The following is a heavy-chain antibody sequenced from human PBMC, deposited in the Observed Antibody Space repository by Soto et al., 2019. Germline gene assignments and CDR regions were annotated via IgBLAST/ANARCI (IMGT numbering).Heavy chain of an antibody. Sequence: SETLYLTCSVSGGSISTVGHYWTWIRQPPGKGLEWIGSIYHTGSTYYSKSLRSRLTMSVDTSKSQFSLRLSSVTAADTAVYYCARATGTLRSRNCDYWGQGSLVTVS. CDR2: IYHTGST. J-gene: IGHJ4*02. CDR3: ARATGTLRSRNCDY. CDR1: GGSISTVGHY. D-gene: IGHD1-1*01. V-gene: IGHV4-31*03.